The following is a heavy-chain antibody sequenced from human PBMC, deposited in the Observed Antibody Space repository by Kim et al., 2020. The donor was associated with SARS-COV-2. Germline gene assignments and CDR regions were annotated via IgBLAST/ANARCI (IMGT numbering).Heavy chain of an antibody. D-gene: IGHD4-17*01. CDR3: ARKGDYGDFDY. CDR2: TA. V-gene: IGHV1-69*06. J-gene: IGHJ4*02. Sequence: TANYAQKIQGRVTITADKSTATAYMELTSLTSADTAIYYCARKGDYGDFDYWGQGTLVTVSS.